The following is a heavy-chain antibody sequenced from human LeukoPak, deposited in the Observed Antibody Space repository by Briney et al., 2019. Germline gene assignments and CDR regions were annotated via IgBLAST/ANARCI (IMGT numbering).Heavy chain of an antibody. D-gene: IGHD2-2*01. V-gene: IGHV3-21*01. Sequence: PGGSLRLSCAASGFTFSSYSMNWVRQAPGKGLEWVSSISSSSSYIYYADSVKGRFTISRDNAKNSLYLQMNSLRAEGTAVYYCARDIVVVPAAISWFDPWGQGTLVTVSS. CDR3: ARDIVVVPAAISWFDP. CDR1: GFTFSSYS. J-gene: IGHJ5*02. CDR2: ISSSSSYI.